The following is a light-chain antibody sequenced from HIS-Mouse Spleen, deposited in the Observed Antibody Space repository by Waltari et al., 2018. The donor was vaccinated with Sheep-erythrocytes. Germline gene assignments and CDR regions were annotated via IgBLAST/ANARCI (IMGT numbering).Light chain of an antibody. CDR2: DVS. CDR1: SSDVGGYND. J-gene: IGLJ3*02. Sequence: QSALTQPASVSGSPGQSLTISCTGPSSDVGGYNDFSWYQQHPGKAPKLMIYDVSNRPSGVSNRFSGSKSGNTASLTISGLQAEDEADYYCSSYAGSSTPWVFGGGTKLTVL. V-gene: IGLV2-14*03. CDR3: SSYAGSSTPWV.